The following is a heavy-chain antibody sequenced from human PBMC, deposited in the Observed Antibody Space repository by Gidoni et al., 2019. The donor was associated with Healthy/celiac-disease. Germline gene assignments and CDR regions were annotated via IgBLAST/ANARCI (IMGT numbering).Heavy chain of an antibody. Sequence: QVQLQESGPGLVKPSQTLSLTCTVSGGSISSGSYYWSWIRQPAGKGLEWIGRIYTSGSTNYNPSLKSRVTISVDTSKNQFSLKLSSVTAADTAVYYCARGGGEMATFSSTWGQGTLVTVSS. V-gene: IGHV4-61*02. J-gene: IGHJ4*02. CDR2: IYTSGST. CDR1: GGSISSGSYY. CDR3: ARGGGEMATFSST. D-gene: IGHD2-15*01.